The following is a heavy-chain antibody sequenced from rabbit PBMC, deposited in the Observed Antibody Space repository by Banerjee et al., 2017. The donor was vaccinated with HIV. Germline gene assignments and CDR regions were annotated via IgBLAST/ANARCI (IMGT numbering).Heavy chain of an antibody. CDR2: IYAGSVGT. J-gene: IGHJ2*01. D-gene: IGHD2-1*01. CDR3: ARQGYDDYGDPRDAFDP. V-gene: IGHV1S45*01. Sequence: QERLVESGGGLVQPEGSLTLTCTASGFSFSSSYYLCWVRQAPGKGLEWIGCIYAGSVGTYYASWAKGRFTISKTSSTTVTLQMTSLTAADTATYFCARQGYDDYGDPRDAFDPWGQGTLVTVS. CDR1: GFSFSSSYY.